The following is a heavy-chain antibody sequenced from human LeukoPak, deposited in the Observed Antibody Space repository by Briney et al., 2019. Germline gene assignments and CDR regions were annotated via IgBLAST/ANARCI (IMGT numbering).Heavy chain of an antibody. CDR1: NY. CDR3: ARDFSGRGDAFDI. D-gene: IGHD1-26*01. CDR2: IYSDGNT. Sequence: NYXSWVRQAPGKGLEWVSVIYSDGNTYYADSVKGRFTISRDNSKNTLYLQMNSLRAEDTAVYYCARDFSGRGDAFDIWGQGTMVTVSS. V-gene: IGHV3-53*01. J-gene: IGHJ3*02.